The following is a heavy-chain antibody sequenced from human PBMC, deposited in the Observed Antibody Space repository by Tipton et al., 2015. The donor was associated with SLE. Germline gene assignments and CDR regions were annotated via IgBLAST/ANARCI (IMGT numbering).Heavy chain of an antibody. V-gene: IGHV4-59*01. CDR1: GGSINAYY. Sequence: TLSLTCTVSGGSINAYYWTWIRQPPGKGLEYIGYVYPSGGSDYNPSLSGRVTISFDTSKNQFSLRLTSATAADTAVYYCARWYYGSGSYAFDIWGQGTMVTVSS. CDR3: ARWYYGSGSYAFDI. CDR2: VYPSGGS. D-gene: IGHD3-10*01. J-gene: IGHJ3*02.